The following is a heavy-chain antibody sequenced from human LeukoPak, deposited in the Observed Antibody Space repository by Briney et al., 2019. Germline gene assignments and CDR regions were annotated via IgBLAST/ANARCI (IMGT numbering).Heavy chain of an antibody. CDR3: ARVGGIADRQFDY. CDR2: IYYTGST. V-gene: IGHV4-31*03. CDR1: GGPISSGTYY. J-gene: IGHJ4*02. Sequence: PSETLSLTCSVSGGPISSGTYYWSRIRQHPGKGLEWIGDIYYTGSTYYNTSLKSRATISVDTSKNQFSLNLSSVIAADTAVYYCARVGGIADRQFDYWGQGTLVTVSS. D-gene: IGHD6-13*01.